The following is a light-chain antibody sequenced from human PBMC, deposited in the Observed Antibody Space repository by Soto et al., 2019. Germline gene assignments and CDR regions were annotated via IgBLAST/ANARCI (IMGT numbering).Light chain of an antibody. CDR3: QSYDSSLSGPVV. CDR1: SSNIGAGYD. V-gene: IGLV1-40*01. CDR2: GNS. J-gene: IGLJ2*01. Sequence: QSVLTQPPSVSGAPGQRVTISCTGSSSNIGAGYDVHWYQQLPGTAPKLHIYGNSNRPSGVPDRFSGSKSGTSASLAITGLQAEDEADYYCQSYDSSLSGPVVFGGGTQLTVL.